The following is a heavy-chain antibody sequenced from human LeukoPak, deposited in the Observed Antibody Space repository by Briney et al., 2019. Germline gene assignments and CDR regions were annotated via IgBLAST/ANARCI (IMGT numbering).Heavy chain of an antibody. CDR3: ARVIGEEDAFDI. V-gene: IGHV4-30-2*01. CDR2: IYHSGST. CDR1: GGSISSGGYS. D-gene: IGHD3-10*01. J-gene: IGHJ3*02. Sequence: SQTLSLTCAVSGGSISSGGYSWSWIRQPPGKGLEWIGYIYHSGSTYYNPSLKSRVTISVDRSKNQFSLKLSSVTAADTAVYYCARVIGEEDAFDIWGQGTMVTVSS.